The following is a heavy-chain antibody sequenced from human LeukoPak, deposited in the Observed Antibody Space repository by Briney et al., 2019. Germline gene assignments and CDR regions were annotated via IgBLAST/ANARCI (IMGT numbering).Heavy chain of an antibody. CDR1: GGSISSYY. CDR2: IYYSGST. J-gene: IGHJ5*02. V-gene: IGHV4-59*01. Sequence: SETLSLTCTVSGGSISSYYWSWIRQPPGKGLEWIGYIYYSGSTNYNPSLKSRVTISVDTSKNQFSLKLSSVPAADTAVYYCARAKTVLWFGELLKGTTNWFDPWGQGTLVTVSS. D-gene: IGHD3-10*01. CDR3: ARAKTVLWFGELLKGTTNWFDP.